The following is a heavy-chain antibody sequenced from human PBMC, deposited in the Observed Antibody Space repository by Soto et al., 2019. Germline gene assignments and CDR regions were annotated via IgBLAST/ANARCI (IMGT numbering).Heavy chain of an antibody. CDR2: IRNKVNTYAT. Sequence: EVQLVESGGGLVQPGGSLKLSCAASGFTFTDSAIHWVRQASGREPEWVGRIRNKVNTYATAYAASVKGRFTISRDDATGTTYLQMTSLKTEDTAVYYCSRRRDWTATDPLAYWGQGTLVTVAS. V-gene: IGHV3-73*02. D-gene: IGHD2-21*01. CDR1: GFTFTDSA. J-gene: IGHJ4*02. CDR3: SRRRDWTATDPLAY.